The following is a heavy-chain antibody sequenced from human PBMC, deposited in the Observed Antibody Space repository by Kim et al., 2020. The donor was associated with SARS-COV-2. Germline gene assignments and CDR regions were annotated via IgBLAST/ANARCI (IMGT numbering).Heavy chain of an antibody. D-gene: IGHD2-21*02. CDR2: INHSGST. CDR1: GGSFSGYY. CDR3: ARGEVVVTAIPPYYFDY. V-gene: IGHV4-34*01. Sequence: SETLSLTCAVYGGSFSGYYWSWIRQPPGKGLEWIGEINHSGSTNYNPSLKSRVTISVDTSKNQFSLKLSSVTAADTAVYYCARGEVVVTAIPPYYFDYWGQGTLVTVSS. J-gene: IGHJ4*02.